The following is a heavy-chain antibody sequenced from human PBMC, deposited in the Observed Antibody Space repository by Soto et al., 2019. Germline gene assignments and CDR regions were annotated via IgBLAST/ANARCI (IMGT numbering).Heavy chain of an antibody. J-gene: IGHJ4*02. CDR1: GFNFHNLA. Sequence: GGSLRLSCAASGFNFHNLAMGWLRQAPGKGLEWVSVMSYSGDLTYYADSVKGRFTIHRDNSKNTLYLQMDSLRADDTAVYYCAKDATRTSGWYYFDYWGQGALVTVSS. CDR2: MSYSGDLT. D-gene: IGHD6-19*01. CDR3: AKDATRTSGWYYFDY. V-gene: IGHV3-23*01.